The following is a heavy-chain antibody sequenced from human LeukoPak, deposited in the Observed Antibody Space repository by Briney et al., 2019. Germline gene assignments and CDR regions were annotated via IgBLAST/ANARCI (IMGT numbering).Heavy chain of an antibody. J-gene: IGHJ4*02. D-gene: IGHD3-9*01. CDR3: ARLITIPSPFFDY. CDR1: Y. CDR2: IYYSGST. V-gene: IGHV4-30-4*08. Sequence: YWIGWVRQPPGKGLEWIGYIYYSGSTYYNPSLKSRVTISVDTSKNQFSLKLSSVTAADTAVYYCARLITIPSPFFDYWGQGTLVTVSS.